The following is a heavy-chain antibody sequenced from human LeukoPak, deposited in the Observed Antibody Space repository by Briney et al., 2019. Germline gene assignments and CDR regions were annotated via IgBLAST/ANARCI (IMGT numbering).Heavy chain of an antibody. J-gene: IGHJ5*02. Sequence: SXTXXXXGGSXXXYYWXWIRQPPGKGLEWIGEINHSGSTNYNPSLKSRVTISVDTSKNQFSLKLSSVTAADTAVYYCAGGFPDSSGWYLRWFDHWGQGTLVTVSS. CDR2: INHSGST. D-gene: IGHD6-19*01. V-gene: IGHV4-34*01. CDR1: GGSXXXYY. CDR3: AGGFPDSSGWYLRWFDH.